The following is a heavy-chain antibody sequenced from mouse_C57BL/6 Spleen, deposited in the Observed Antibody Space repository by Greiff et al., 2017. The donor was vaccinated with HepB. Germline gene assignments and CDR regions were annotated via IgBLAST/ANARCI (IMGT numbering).Heavy chain of an antibody. CDR2: IYPGSGST. CDR1: GYTFTSYW. J-gene: IGHJ3*01. Sequence: VQLQQPGAELVKPGASVKMSCKASGYTFTSYWITWVKQRPGQGLEWIGDIYPGSGSTNYNEKFKSKATLTVDTSSSTAYMQLSSLTSEDSAVYYCARSAYYYGSSYVRLAYWGQGTLVTVSA. D-gene: IGHD1-1*01. CDR3: ARSAYYYGSSYVRLAY. V-gene: IGHV1-55*01.